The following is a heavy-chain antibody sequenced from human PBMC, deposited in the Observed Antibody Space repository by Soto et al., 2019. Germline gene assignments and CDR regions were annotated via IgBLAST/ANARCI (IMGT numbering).Heavy chain of an antibody. CDR2: IIPIFGTA. CDR1: GGTFSSYA. J-gene: IGHJ3*02. D-gene: IGHD3-22*01. V-gene: IGHV1-69*13. CDR3: AREYYYDSSGVDAFDI. Sequence: SVKVSCKASGGTFSSYAISWARQAPGQGLEWMGGIIPIFGTANYAQKFQGRVTITADESTSTAYMELSSLRSEDTAVYYCAREYYYDSSGVDAFDIWGQGTMVTVSS.